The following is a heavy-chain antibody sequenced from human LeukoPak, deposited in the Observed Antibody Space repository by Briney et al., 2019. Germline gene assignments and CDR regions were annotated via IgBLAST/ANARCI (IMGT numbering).Heavy chain of an antibody. CDR2: INHSGST. J-gene: IGHJ4*02. Sequence: SETLSLTCTVSGGSISSGGYYWSWIRQPPGKGLEWIGEINHSGSTNYNPSLKSRVTISVDTSKNQFSLKLSSVTAADTAVYYCARVVVRSSWYVDYWGQGTLVTVSS. CDR1: GGSISSGGYY. D-gene: IGHD6-13*01. CDR3: ARVVVRSSWYVDY. V-gene: IGHV4-39*07.